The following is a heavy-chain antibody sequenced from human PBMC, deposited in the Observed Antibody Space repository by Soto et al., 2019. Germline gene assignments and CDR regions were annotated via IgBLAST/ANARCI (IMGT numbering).Heavy chain of an antibody. CDR1: GGSIITYY. V-gene: IGHV4-59*01. Sequence: SETLSLTCTVSGGSIITYYWSWVLQPPGKGLEWIGYVYYSGSTNYNPSLKSRVTISVDTSKNQFSLKLTSVTAADTAMYYCARGGRSAYYYMGFWGKGTTVTVSS. CDR3: ARGGRSAYYYMGF. CDR2: VYYSGST. J-gene: IGHJ6*03.